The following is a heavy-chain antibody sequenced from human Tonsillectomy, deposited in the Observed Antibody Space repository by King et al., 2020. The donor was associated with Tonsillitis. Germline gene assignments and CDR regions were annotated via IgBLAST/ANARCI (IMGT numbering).Heavy chain of an antibody. V-gene: IGHV3-7*03. CDR3: ARDRDFGWLSYCYGMDV. CDR2: IKQDGSEK. Sequence: VQLVESGGGLVQPGGSLRLSCAASGFTFSSYWMSWVRQAPGKGLEWVANIKQDGSEKYYVDSVKGRFTISRDNAKNSLYLQMNSLRAEDTAVYYCARDRDFGWLSYCYGMDVWGQGTTVTVSS. D-gene: IGHD3-9*01. CDR1: GFTFSSYW. J-gene: IGHJ6*02.